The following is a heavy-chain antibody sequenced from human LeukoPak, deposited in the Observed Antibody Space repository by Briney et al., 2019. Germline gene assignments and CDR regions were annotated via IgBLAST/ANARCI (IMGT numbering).Heavy chain of an antibody. D-gene: IGHD1-26*01. CDR1: GFTFSSYS. Sequence: GGSLRLSCAASGFTFSSYSMNWVRRAPGKGLEWVSYISSSSSTIYYADSVKGRFTISRDNAKNSLYLQMNSLRAEDTAVYYCAKVVGATILDYWGQGTLVTVSS. V-gene: IGHV3-48*01. CDR2: ISSSSSTI. CDR3: AKVVGATILDY. J-gene: IGHJ4*02.